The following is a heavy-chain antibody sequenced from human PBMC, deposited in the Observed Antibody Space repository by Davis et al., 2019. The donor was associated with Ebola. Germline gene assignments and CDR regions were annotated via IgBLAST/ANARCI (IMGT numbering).Heavy chain of an antibody. CDR3: VTGIELPSVFQY. D-gene: IGHD1-26*01. Sequence: SETLSLTCSVSGFSITSGYSWGWIRQPPGRGPEWIGNIHQSGSSNYNPSLKSRVTMSVDTSKNQFSLKLRSVTAADTALYYCVTGIELPSVFQYWGQGTLVTVSS. CDR2: IHQSGSS. V-gene: IGHV4-38-2*02. CDR1: GFSITSGYS. J-gene: IGHJ4*02.